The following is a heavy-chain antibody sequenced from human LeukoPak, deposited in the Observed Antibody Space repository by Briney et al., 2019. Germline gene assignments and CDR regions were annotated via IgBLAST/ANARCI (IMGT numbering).Heavy chain of an antibody. D-gene: IGHD3-3*01. J-gene: IGHJ4*02. CDR1: GGSVSSGSYY. V-gene: IGHV4-61*01. Sequence: SQTLSLTCTVSGGSVSSGSYYWSWIRQPPGKGLEWIGYIYYSGSTNYNPSLKSRVTISVDTSKNQFSLKLSSVTAADTAVYYCARAGALSDFRRGFDYWGQGTLVTVSS. CDR2: IYYSGST. CDR3: ARAGALSDFRRGFDY.